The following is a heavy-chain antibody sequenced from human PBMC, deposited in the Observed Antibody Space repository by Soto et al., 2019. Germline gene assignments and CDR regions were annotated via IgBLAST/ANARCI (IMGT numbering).Heavy chain of an antibody. CDR3: ARYDSSGYYWPYYYYGMDV. CDR2: IWFDGSYI. D-gene: IGHD3-22*01. CDR1: GFTFSRYG. V-gene: IGHV3-33*03. Sequence: GGSLRLSCEASGFTFSRYGMHWVRQAPGKGLEWVAAIWFDGSYIYYADSVKGRFTISRDNAKNSLYLQMNSLRAEDTAVYYCARYDSSGYYWPYYYYGMDVWGQGTTVTVSS. J-gene: IGHJ6*02.